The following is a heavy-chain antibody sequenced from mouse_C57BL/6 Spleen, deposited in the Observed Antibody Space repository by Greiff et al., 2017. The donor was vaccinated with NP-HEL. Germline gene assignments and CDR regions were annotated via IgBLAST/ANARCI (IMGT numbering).Heavy chain of an antibody. CDR3: ATTVVAGFDY. CDR2: IYPRSGNT. J-gene: IGHJ2*01. V-gene: IGHV1-81*01. D-gene: IGHD1-1*01. CDR1: GYTFTSYG. Sequence: QVQLKESGAELARPGASVKLSCKASGYTFTSYGISWVKQRTGQGLEWIGEIYPRSGNTYYNEKFKGKATLTADKSSSTAYMELRSLTSEDSAVYFCATTVVAGFDYWGQGTTLTVSS.